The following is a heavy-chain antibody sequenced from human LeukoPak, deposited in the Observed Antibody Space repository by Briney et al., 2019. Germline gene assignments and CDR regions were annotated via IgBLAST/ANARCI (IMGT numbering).Heavy chain of an antibody. CDR3: ARSSSGSYPLGYYFDY. V-gene: IGHV1-69*13. J-gene: IGHJ4*02. CDR2: IIPIFGTA. D-gene: IGHD1-26*01. Sequence: SVKVSCKASGGTFSSYAISWVRQAPGQGVEWMGGIIPIFGTANYAQKFQGRVTITANESTSTAYMELSSLRSEDTAVYYCARSSSGSYPLGYYFDYWGQGTLVTVSS. CDR1: GGTFSSYA.